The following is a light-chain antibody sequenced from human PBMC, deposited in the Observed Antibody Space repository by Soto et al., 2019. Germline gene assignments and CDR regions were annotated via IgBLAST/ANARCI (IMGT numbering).Light chain of an antibody. CDR2: DDT. J-gene: IGLJ1*01. V-gene: IGLV3-21*02. CDR1: DIGGKS. Sequence: SYELTQPPSVSVAPGQTATITWGGSDIGGKSVHWYQQRPGQAPVVVVYDDTDRPSGIPERFSGSNFGGTATLTISRVEVGDEADYHCQVWDLTASHPVFGPGTKVTVL. CDR3: QVWDLTASHPV.